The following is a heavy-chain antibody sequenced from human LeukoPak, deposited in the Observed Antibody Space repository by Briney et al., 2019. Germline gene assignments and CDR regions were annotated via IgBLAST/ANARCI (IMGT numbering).Heavy chain of an antibody. D-gene: IGHD6-13*01. CDR2: IDTSGNT. J-gene: IGHJ2*01. CDR1: GGSISPYY. Sequence: SETLSLTCTVSGGSISPYYWSWIRQPPGKGLEWIGRIDTSGNTNYKPSLKSRVTMSVDTSKNQFSLKLNSVTAADTAVYYCARVSSSWYQDWYFDLWGRGTLVTVSS. CDR3: ARVSSSWYQDWYFDL. V-gene: IGHV4-4*07.